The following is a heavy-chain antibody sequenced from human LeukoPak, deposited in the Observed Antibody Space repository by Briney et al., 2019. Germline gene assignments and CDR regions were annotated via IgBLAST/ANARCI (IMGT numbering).Heavy chain of an antibody. CDR3: ARFGGSSWSATHFDY. CDR2: VSWNSGSI. Sequence: PGRSLRLSCAASGFTFDDYAMHWVRQAPGKGLEWVSGVSWNSGSIDYADSVKGRFTISRDNAKYSLYLQMNSLRAEDTAVYYCARFGGSSWSATHFDYWGQGTLVTVSS. V-gene: IGHV3-9*01. D-gene: IGHD6-13*01. J-gene: IGHJ4*02. CDR1: GFTFDDYA.